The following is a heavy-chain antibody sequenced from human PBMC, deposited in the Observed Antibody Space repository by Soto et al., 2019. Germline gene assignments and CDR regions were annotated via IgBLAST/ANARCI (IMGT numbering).Heavy chain of an antibody. Sequence: ASVKVSCKASGYTFNSYGISWVRQAPGQGLEWAGWISGHNGHTNYAQRLQGRVTMTTDTSTTTVYMELRSLKSDDTAVYYCARGEIVGATWLDPWGQGTQVTVSS. CDR3: ARGEIVGATWLDP. D-gene: IGHD1-26*01. CDR1: GYTFNSYG. CDR2: ISGHNGHT. V-gene: IGHV1-18*01. J-gene: IGHJ5*02.